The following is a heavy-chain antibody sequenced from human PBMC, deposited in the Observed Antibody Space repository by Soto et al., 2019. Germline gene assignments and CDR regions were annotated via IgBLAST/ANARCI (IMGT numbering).Heavy chain of an antibody. J-gene: IGHJ5*02. Sequence: QVQLLESGGGLVQPGRSLRLSCAASGFTFSSYGMHWVRQAPGKGLEWVAVIWDDGSNKYYADSVKGRFTISRDNSKNTQYLHMNSRSDEDTAVYYCARDSCPSDLDICSVEGLDKSWFDPWGQGTLVTVSS. CDR3: ARDSCPSDLDICSVEGLDKSWFDP. CDR2: IWDDGSNK. V-gene: IGHV3-33*01. D-gene: IGHD3-10*02. CDR1: GFTFSSYG.